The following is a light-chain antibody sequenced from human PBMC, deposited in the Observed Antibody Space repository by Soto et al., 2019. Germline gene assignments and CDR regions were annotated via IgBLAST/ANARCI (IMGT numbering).Light chain of an antibody. CDR2: MAS. CDR3: QQYNSYSET. Sequence: IQMTQFPSTLSASVRDRVTITCQASQSISSWLDWYQPKPGKAPQILIYMASGLASGAPPSFSGSGSGTEFTLTISSLQPDDVATYYCQQYNSYSETFGQGAKVDIK. J-gene: IGKJ1*01. V-gene: IGKV1-5*03. CDR1: QSISSW.